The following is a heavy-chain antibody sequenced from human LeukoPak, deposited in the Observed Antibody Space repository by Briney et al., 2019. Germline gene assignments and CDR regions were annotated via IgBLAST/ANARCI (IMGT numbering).Heavy chain of an antibody. Sequence: GSLRLSCAASGFTFDDHGMSWVRQAPGKGLEWVGFIRSKAYGGTTEYAASVKGRFTISRDDSKSIAYLQMNSLKTEDTAVYYCTREGITMVRGVIITGRHVTAPAGYFDYWGQGTLVTVSS. CDR2: IRSKAYGGTT. V-gene: IGHV3-49*04. CDR3: TREGITMVRGVIITGRHVTAPAGYFDY. J-gene: IGHJ4*02. D-gene: IGHD3-10*01. CDR1: GFTFDDHG.